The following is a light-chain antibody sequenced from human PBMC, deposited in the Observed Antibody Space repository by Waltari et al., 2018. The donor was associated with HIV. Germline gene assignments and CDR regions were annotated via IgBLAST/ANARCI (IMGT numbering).Light chain of an antibody. CDR2: GAS. CDR3: QQYDNLPT. Sequence: EIVLTQSPGALSLSPGERATLSCRASQSVSSGYLAWYQQKPGQAPRLLIYGASSRATGVPDRFSGSGSGTDFTLTISRLDPEDFAVYYCQQYDNLPTFGGGTKVEI. CDR1: QSVSSGY. V-gene: IGKV3-20*01. J-gene: IGKJ4*01.